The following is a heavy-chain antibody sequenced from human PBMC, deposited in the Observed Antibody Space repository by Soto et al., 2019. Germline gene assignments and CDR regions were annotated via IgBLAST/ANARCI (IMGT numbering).Heavy chain of an antibody. J-gene: IGHJ6*02. CDR2: ISGRGGSI. V-gene: IGHV3-23*01. CDR1: GVTFSRYA. Sequence: EVQLLESGGGLVQPGGSLRLSCAASGVTFSRYAMHWVRQAPGNGLEWVSAISGRGGSIYYADAVKGRFTISRDSSKNTLYQKIESLRAEDTAIYYCEIRFFVSGTYSMDVWGQGTTFTVSS. CDR3: EIRFFVSGTYSMDV. D-gene: IGHD3-10*01.